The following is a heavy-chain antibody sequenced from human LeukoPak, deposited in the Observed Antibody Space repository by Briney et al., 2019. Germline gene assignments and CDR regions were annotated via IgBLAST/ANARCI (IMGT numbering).Heavy chain of an antibody. CDR2: IYSNGNT. D-gene: IGHD1-26*01. CDR3: ARGLVGLTPHAGVFQI. Sequence: PSETLSLTCIVSGGSFSSSYWSWIRQPPGKGLEWIAYIYSNGNTNSNPSLKSRVTIAVDTSQSRFSLKLSSVTAADTAVYYCARGLVGLTPHAGVFQIWGQGTKVTVSS. V-gene: IGHV4-59*01. CDR1: GGSFSSSY. J-gene: IGHJ3*02.